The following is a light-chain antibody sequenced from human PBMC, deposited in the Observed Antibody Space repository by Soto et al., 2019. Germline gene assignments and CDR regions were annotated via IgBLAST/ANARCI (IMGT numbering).Light chain of an antibody. CDR2: AAS. CDR1: QGISSW. J-gene: IGKJ3*01. V-gene: IGKV1-12*01. CDR3: LQADRCPFT. Sequence: DLQMTQSPSSVSASVGDRVTITCRASQGISSWLAWYQEKPGKAPKLLIYAASSLQSGVPSRFSGSGCGTDFTLTISSLHPEDFAFSDCLQADRCPFTFGSGTKVDI.